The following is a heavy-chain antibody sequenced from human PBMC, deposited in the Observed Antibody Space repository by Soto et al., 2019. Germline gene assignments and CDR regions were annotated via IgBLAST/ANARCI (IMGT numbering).Heavy chain of an antibody. Sequence: GESLKISLKASGYKFSVYWIDWLRQMPGKCLEWMGNTYPEHSDTSNNPSFDGRVTVSGDRSNHIAYLQWSSLQASDTAIYYCVGQVGNSAMLRIDAWGQGTPV. D-gene: IGHD5-18*01. CDR1: GYKFSVYW. CDR2: TYPEHSDT. V-gene: IGHV5-51*01. J-gene: IGHJ5*02. CDR3: VGQVGNSAMLRIDA.